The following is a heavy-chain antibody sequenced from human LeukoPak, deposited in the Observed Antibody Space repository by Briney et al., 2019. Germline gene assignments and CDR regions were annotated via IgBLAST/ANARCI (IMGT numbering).Heavy chain of an antibody. CDR2: INSDGSST. CDR1: GFTSDDYA. V-gene: IGHV3-74*01. CDR3: ARGDGHYSWFDP. Sequence: PGGSLRLSCAASGFTSDDYAMHWVRQAPGKGLVWVSRINSDGSSTSYADSVKGRFTISRDNAKNTLYLQMNSLRAEDTAVYYCARGDGHYSWFDPWGQGTLVTVSS. J-gene: IGHJ5*02.